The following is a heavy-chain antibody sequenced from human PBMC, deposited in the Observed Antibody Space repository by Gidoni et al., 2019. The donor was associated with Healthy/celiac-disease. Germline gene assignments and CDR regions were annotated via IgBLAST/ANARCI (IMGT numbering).Heavy chain of an antibody. CDR1: GFTFSSYG. Sequence: QVQLVASGGGVVQPGGSLRLSCAASGFTFSSYGMHWVRQAPGKGLAWVAFIRYDGSNKYYADSGKGRFTISRNNSKNTLYLQMNSLRAEDTAVYYCAKELRLTLDYWGQGTLVTVSS. D-gene: IGHD2-21*02. CDR3: AKELRLTLDY. CDR2: IRYDGSNK. J-gene: IGHJ4*02. V-gene: IGHV3-30*02.